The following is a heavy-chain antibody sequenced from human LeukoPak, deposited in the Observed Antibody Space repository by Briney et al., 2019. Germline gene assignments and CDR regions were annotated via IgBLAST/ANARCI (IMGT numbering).Heavy chain of an antibody. CDR3: AKGVWMATRTSADY. V-gene: IGHV3-30*18. CDR1: GFTFSSYG. D-gene: IGHD5-24*01. Sequence: QSGGSLRLSCAASGFTFSSYGMHWVRQAPGKGLEWVAVISNDGSNKYYADSVKGRFTISSDNSKNTLYLQMNSLRAEDTAVYYCAKGVWMATRTSADYWGQGTLVTVSS. J-gene: IGHJ4*02. CDR2: ISNDGSNK.